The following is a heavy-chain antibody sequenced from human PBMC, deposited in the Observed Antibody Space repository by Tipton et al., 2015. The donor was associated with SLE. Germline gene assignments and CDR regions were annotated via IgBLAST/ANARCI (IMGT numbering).Heavy chain of an antibody. CDR2: LKQDGSEK. V-gene: IGHV3-7*01. CDR3: ATSGLVVAGTGTDFDY. CDR1: GVTVTNSD. J-gene: IGHJ4*02. D-gene: IGHD6-19*01. Sequence: SGVTVTNSDMHWVRQGPGKGLEWVANLKQDGSEKYYADSVKGRFTISRDNAKNSLYLQMNSLRAEDTAVYYCATSGLVVAGTGTDFDYWGQGTLVTVSS.